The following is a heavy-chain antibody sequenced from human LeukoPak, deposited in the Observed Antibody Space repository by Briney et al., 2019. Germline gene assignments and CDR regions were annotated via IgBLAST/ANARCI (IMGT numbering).Heavy chain of an antibody. CDR1: GFTFSSYW. J-gene: IGHJ3*02. Sequence: GGSLRLSCAASGFTFSSYWMSWVRQAPGKGLEWVANIKQDGSEKYYVDSVKGRFTISRDNAKNSLYLQMNSLRAEDTAVYYCARENDKGTTPYAFDIWGQGTMVTVSS. V-gene: IGHV3-7*01. D-gene: IGHD1-1*01. CDR2: IKQDGSEK. CDR3: ARENDKGTTPYAFDI.